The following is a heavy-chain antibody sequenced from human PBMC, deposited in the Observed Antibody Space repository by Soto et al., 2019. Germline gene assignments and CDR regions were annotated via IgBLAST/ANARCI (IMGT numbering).Heavy chain of an antibody. V-gene: IGHV4-4*02. D-gene: IGHD6-13*01. J-gene: IGHJ4*02. CDR1: GGSISSSNL. CDR2: IYHGGST. Sequence: QVQLQESGPGLVKPSGTLSLTCAVSGGSISSSNLWTWVRQPPGKGLEWIGEIYHGGSTNYNPSPKSRVTISVDKSKNQFSLRLSSVTAADTAVYYCARSPRSIAAGGIDYWGQGILVTVSS. CDR3: ARSPRSIAAGGIDY.